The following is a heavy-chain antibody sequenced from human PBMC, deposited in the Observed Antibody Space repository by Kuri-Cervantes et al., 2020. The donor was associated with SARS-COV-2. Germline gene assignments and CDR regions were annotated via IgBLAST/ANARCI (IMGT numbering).Heavy chain of an antibody. J-gene: IGHJ4*01. CDR3: ARDVAGDLDY. CDR1: GFTFSSYA. D-gene: IGHD6-19*01. CDR2: ISYDGSNK. Sequence: GGSLRLSCAASGFTFSSYAMHWVRQAPGKGLEWVAVISYDGSNKYYADSVKGRFTISRDNSMNTLYLQMNSLGPEDTALYYCARDVAGDLDYWGQGTLVTVSS. V-gene: IGHV3-30-3*01.